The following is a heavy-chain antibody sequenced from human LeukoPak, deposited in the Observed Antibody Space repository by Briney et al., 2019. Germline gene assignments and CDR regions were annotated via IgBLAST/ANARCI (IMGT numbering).Heavy chain of an antibody. CDR2: IWYDGSNK. J-gene: IGHJ6*03. V-gene: IGHV3-33*06. CDR1: GFTFSSYG. Sequence: GRSLRLSCAASGFTFSSYGMHWVRQAPGKGLEWVAVIWYDGSNKYYADSVKGRFTISRDNSKNTLYLQMNSLRAEDTAVYYCAKGERSTSLYYYYYYMDVWGKGTTVTASS. D-gene: IGHD2-2*01. CDR3: AKGERSTSLYYYYYYMDV.